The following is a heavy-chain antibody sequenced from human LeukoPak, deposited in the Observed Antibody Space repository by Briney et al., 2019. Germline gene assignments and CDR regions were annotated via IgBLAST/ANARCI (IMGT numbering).Heavy chain of an antibody. CDR3: ARDSESGSSTRIPTWVYDY. CDR1: GYTFTGYY. Sequence: ASVKVSCKASGYTFTGYYMHWVRQAPGQGLEWMGWINPNSGGTNYAQKFQGRVTMTRDTSISTAYMELRSLRSDDTAVYYCARDSESGSSTRIPTWVYDYWGQGTLVTVSS. J-gene: IGHJ4*02. V-gene: IGHV1-2*02. D-gene: IGHD2-2*01. CDR2: INPNSGGT.